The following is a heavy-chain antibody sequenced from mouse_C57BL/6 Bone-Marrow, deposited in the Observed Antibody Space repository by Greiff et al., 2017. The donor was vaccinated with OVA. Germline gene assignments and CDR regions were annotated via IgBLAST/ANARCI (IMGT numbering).Heavy chain of an antibody. D-gene: IGHD2-2*01. CDR1: GYTFTDYN. V-gene: IGHV1-18*01. CDR2: INPNNGGT. CDR3: ARNYGYERGFYFDY. J-gene: IGHJ2*01. Sequence: EVQLQQSGPELVKPGASVKIPCKASGYTFTDYNMDWVKQSHGKSLEWIGDINPNNGGTIYNQKFKGKATLTVDKSSSTAYIELRSLTSEDTAVYYCARNYGYERGFYFDYWGQGTTLTVSS.